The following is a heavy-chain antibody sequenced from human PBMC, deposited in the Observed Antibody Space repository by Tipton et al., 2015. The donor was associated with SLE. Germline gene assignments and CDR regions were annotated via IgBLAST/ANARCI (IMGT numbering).Heavy chain of an antibody. CDR3: VRDSSGFY. D-gene: IGHD6-19*01. CDR2: ISADGSRI. J-gene: IGHJ4*02. CDR1: GFTFSTYW. Sequence: SLRLSCAASGFTFSTYWMHWVRQAPGKGLVSVSRISADGSRIDYADSVKGRFTISRDNAKNTLFLQMNSLRAEDTAVYYCVRDSSGFYWGQGALVTVSS. V-gene: IGHV3-74*01.